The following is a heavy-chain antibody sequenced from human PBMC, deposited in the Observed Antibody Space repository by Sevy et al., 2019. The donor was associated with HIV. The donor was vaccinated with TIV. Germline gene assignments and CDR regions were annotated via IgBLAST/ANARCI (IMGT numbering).Heavy chain of an antibody. V-gene: IGHV3-15*01. CDR3: TTLAAADLGVLSVH. CDR2: IKSKADGGTT. CDR1: GFTFSIAW. D-gene: IGHD6-13*01. J-gene: IGHJ4*02. Sequence: GGSLRLSCAASGFTFSIAWMSWVRQAPGKGLEWVGRIKSKADGGTTDYTATVKGRFTISRDDSKNTLYLHINTLKTEDTAVYYCTTLAAADLGVLSVHWGQGTLVTVSS.